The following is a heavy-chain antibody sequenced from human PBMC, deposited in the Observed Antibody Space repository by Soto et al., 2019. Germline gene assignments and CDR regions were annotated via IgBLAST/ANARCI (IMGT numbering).Heavy chain of an antibody. J-gene: IGHJ4*02. CDR2: IKRTTNGGTT. CDR1: GFIFSDAW. CDR3: TTVGPSDSSGWSFDY. V-gene: IGHV3-15*01. D-gene: IGHD6-19*01. Sequence: EVQLVESGGGLLKPGGSLRLSCAASGFIFSDAWMSWVRQVSGKGLEWVGRIKRTTNGGTTDYAAPVKGRFTISRDDSKNTLYLQMNSLKTEDTAVYYCTTVGPSDSSGWSFDYWGQGTLVIVSS.